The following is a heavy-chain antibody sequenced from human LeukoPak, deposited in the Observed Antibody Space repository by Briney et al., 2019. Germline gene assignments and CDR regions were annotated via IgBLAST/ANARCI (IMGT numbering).Heavy chain of an antibody. Sequence: GGSLRLSCAASGFTFSSYAMSWVRQAPGKGLEWVSAISGSGGSTYYADSVKGRFTISRDNSKSTLYLQMNSLRAEDTAVYYCAKTMVRGVIIRGKIGYFDYWGQGTLVTVSS. J-gene: IGHJ4*02. CDR2: ISGSGGST. CDR3: AKTMVRGVIIRGKIGYFDY. D-gene: IGHD3-10*01. CDR1: GFTFSSYA. V-gene: IGHV3-23*01.